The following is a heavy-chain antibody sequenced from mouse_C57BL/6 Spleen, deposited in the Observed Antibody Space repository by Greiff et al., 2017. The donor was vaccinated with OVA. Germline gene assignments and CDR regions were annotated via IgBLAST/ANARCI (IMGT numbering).Heavy chain of an antibody. CDR1: GFTFTDYY. V-gene: IGHV7-3*01. D-gene: IGHD2-2*01. J-gene: IGHJ3*01. CDR2: IRNKANGYTT. CDR3: ARMVTTRFAY. Sequence: EVKLMESGGGLVQPGGSLSLSCAASGFTFTDYYMSWVRQPPGKALEWLGFIRNKANGYTTEYSASVKGRFTISRDNSQSILYLQMNALRAEDSATYYCARMVTTRFAYWGQGTLVTVSA.